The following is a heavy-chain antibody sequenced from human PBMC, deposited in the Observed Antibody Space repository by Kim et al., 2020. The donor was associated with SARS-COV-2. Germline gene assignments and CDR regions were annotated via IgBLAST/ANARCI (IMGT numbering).Heavy chain of an antibody. CDR3: TRVNPIAGGWYDAFD. D-gene: IGHD6-19*01. CDR2: IRSKANSYAT. CDR1: GFTLSGST. Sequence: GGSLRLSCAASGFTLSGSTVHWVRQVSGKGLEWVGRIRSKANSYATAYAASVKNRFTISRDDSKNTAYLQMNSLKTEDTAVYYCTRVNPIAGGWYDAFD. V-gene: IGHV3-73*01. J-gene: IGHJ3*02.